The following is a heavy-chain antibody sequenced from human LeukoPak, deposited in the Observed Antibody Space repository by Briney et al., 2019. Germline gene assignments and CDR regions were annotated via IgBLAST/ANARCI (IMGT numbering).Heavy chain of an antibody. CDR2: ISSSSSYI. CDR1: GFAFSSYS. CDR3: ARIAYCSSTSCYGGAYYYYYYIDV. Sequence: PGGSLRLSCAASGFAFSSYSMNGVRQAPGKGLEWVSSISSSSSYIYYADSVKGRFTISRDNAKNSLYLQMNSLRAEDTAVYYCARIAYCSSTSCYGGAYYYYYYIDVWGKGTTVTVSS. J-gene: IGHJ6*03. D-gene: IGHD2-2*01. V-gene: IGHV3-21*01.